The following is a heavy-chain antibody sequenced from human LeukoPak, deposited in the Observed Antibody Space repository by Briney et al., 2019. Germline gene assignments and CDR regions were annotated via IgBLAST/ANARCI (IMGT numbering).Heavy chain of an antibody. J-gene: IGHJ4*02. CDR3: AREQYYDSSGYYY. CDR1: GYSISSGYY. V-gene: IGHV4-61*01. Sequence: PETLSLTCAVSGYSISSGYYWGWIRQPPGKGLEWIGYIYYSGSTNYNPSLKSRVTISVDTSKNQFSLKLSSVTAADTAVYYCAREQYYDSSGYYYWGQGTLVTVSS. D-gene: IGHD3-22*01. CDR2: IYYSGST.